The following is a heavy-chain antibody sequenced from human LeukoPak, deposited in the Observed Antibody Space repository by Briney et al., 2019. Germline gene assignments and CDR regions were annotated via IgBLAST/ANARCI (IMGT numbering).Heavy chain of an antibody. CDR2: ISCNSGSI. V-gene: IGHV3-9*01. CDR1: GFTFDDYA. Sequence: PGGSLRLSCAASGFTFDDYAMHWVRQAPGKGLEWVSGISCNSGSIGYADSVKGRFTISRDNGKNSLYLQMNSLRAEDTALYYCAKAKHYGDYVSPSDYWGQGTLVTVSS. D-gene: IGHD4-17*01. J-gene: IGHJ4*02. CDR3: AKAKHYGDYVSPSDY.